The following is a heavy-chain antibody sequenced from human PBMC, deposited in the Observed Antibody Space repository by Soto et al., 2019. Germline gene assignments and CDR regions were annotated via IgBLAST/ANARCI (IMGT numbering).Heavy chain of an antibody. D-gene: IGHD6-13*01. V-gene: IGHV3-11*01. CDR1: VGSFSGYY. CDR2: ISGSDSTI. J-gene: IGHJ4*02. Sequence: LSLTCAVYVGSFSGYYWSWIRQAPGKGLEWVSYISGSDSTIYYADSVKGRFTISRDNSKNTLNLQMNSLRAEDTAVYYCARRSSSWYFDYWGQGTLVT. CDR3: ARRSSSWYFDY.